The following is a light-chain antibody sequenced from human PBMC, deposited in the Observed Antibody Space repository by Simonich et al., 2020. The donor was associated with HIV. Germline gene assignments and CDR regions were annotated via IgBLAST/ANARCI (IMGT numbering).Light chain of an antibody. CDR2: DNS. J-gene: IGLJ3*02. Sequence: QSVLTQPPSVSGVPGRRVTISCTGSSSNIGARFAVHWYQQLPGTAPKLLICDNSKRPSGIPDRFSGSKSGTSASLAITGLQAEDEADYYCQSYDSRLSTWVFGGGTKLTVL. CDR1: SSNIGARFA. CDR3: QSYDSRLSTWV. V-gene: IGLV1-40*01.